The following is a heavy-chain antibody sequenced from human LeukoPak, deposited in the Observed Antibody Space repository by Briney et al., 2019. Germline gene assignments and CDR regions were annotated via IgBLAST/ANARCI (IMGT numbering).Heavy chain of an antibody. V-gene: IGHV1-18*04. J-gene: IGHJ5*02. CDR2: ISAYNGNT. Sequence: ASVKVSCKASGYTFTSYGISWVRQAPGQGLEWMGWISAYNGNTNYAQKLQGRVTMTTDTSTSTAYMELRSLRSDDTAVYYCARDRTSQVYYDILTGLNWFDPWGQGTLVNVSS. CDR3: ARDRTSQVYYDILTGLNWFDP. CDR1: GYTFTSYG. D-gene: IGHD3-9*01.